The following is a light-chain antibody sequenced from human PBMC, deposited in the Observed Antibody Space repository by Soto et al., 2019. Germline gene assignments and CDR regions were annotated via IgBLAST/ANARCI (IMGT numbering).Light chain of an antibody. Sequence: EIVMTQSRATLSWSPGERXTXSCRASQSFSRNFAWYQQKPGQAPRLLIYGASTRATGIPDRFSGSGSGTDFTLTISRLEAEDFAVYYCQLSSISPISFGHGTRLEIK. J-gene: IGKJ5*01. CDR3: QLSSISPIS. V-gene: IGKV3D-15*01. CDR2: GAS. CDR1: QSFSRN.